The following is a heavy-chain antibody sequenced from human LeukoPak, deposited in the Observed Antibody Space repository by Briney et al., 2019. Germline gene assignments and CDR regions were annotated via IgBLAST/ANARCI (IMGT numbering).Heavy chain of an antibody. CDR3: ARGVYYDST. CDR2: VYYSGST. CDR1: GDSISSSSYF. J-gene: IGHJ4*02. D-gene: IGHD3-22*01. V-gene: IGHV4-39*07. Sequence: TSETLSLTCTVSGDSISSSSYFWGWIRQPPGKGLEWIASVYYSGSTNYNPSLKSRVTISVDTSKNQFSLKLSSVTAADTAVYYCARGVYYDSTWGQGTLVTVSS.